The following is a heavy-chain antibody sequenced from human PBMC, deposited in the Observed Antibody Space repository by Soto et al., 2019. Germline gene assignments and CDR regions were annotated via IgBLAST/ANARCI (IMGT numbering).Heavy chain of an antibody. Sequence: GESLKISCKGSGYSFTSYWIGWVRQMPGKGLEWMGIIYPGDSDTRYSPSFQVQVTISADKSISTAYLQWSSLKASDTAMYYCARLAVADHYYYYYGMDVWGQGTTVTVSS. CDR1: GYSFTSYW. J-gene: IGHJ6*02. D-gene: IGHD6-19*01. CDR3: ARLAVADHYYYYYGMDV. CDR2: IYPGDSDT. V-gene: IGHV5-51*01.